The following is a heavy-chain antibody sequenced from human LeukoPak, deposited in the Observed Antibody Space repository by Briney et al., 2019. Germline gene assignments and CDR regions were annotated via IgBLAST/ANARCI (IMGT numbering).Heavy chain of an antibody. CDR3: ARGGNYYLDY. V-gene: IGHV3-74*01. CDR1: GFTFSNSW. CDR2: INSDGSIT. J-gene: IGHJ4*02. D-gene: IGHD1-7*01. Sequence: QPGGSLRLSCAASGFTFSNSWMHWVRQAPGKGLVWVSRINSDGSITNYADSVKGRFTISRDSAKNTLYLQLNSLRAEDTAVYYCARGGNYYLDYWGQGTLVTVSS.